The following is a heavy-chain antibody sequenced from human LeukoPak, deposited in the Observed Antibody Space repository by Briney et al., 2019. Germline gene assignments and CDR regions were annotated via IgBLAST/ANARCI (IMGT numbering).Heavy chain of an antibody. CDR1: GGSISSYSYY. V-gene: IGHV4-61*02. CDR3: AREGYSYGRHNFDY. Sequence: SQTLSLTCTVSGGSISSYSYYWSWIRQPAGKGLEWIGRIYTRGNTNYNPSLKSRVTISIDTSKNQFSLKLSSVTAADTAVYYCAREGYSYGRHNFDYWGQGTLVTVSS. D-gene: IGHD5-18*01. J-gene: IGHJ4*02. CDR2: IYTRGNT.